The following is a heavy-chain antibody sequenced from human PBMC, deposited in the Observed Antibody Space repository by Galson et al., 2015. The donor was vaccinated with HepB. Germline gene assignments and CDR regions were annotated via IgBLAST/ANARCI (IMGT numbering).Heavy chain of an antibody. Sequence: LSLTCTVSGGSISSYYWSWIRQPPGKGLEWIGYIYYSGSTNYNPSLKSRVTISVDTSKNQFSLKLSSVTAADTAVYYCARRIAVAPVYAFDIWGQGTVITVSS. CDR3: ARRIAVAPVYAFDI. J-gene: IGHJ3*02. CDR2: IYYSGST. V-gene: IGHV4-59*01. CDR1: GGSISSYY. D-gene: IGHD6-13*01.